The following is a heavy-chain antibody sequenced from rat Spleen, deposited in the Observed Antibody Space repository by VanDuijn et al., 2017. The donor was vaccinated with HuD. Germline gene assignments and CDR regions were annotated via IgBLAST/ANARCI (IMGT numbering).Heavy chain of an antibody. Sequence: EVQLVESGGGLVQPGRSLKLSCAASGFTFSNYYMAWVRQAPGKGLEWVATLSYDGHTTYYRASVKGRFTISRGNAKSTLYLQMNSLRSEDTATYYCAGHVAGYGVMDAWGQGASVTVSS. CDR3: AGHVAGYGVMDA. V-gene: IGHV5-29*01. D-gene: IGHD4-3*01. CDR2: LSYDGHTT. CDR1: GFTFSNYY. J-gene: IGHJ4*01.